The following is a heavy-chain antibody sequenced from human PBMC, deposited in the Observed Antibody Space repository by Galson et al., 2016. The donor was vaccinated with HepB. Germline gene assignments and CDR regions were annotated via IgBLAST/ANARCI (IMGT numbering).Heavy chain of an antibody. CDR1: GYTFIRYT. CDR3: AREGDTDSWYYGWFDP. CDR2: INAGNGNT. D-gene: IGHD6-13*01. Sequence: SVKVSCKASGYTFIRYTIHWVRQAPGQRPEWMGWINAGNGNTKYSQNFQGRVTITRDTSASTAYMELSSLKSEDTAVYYCAREGDTDSWYYGWFDPWGQGTLVTV. V-gene: IGHV1-3*01. J-gene: IGHJ5*02.